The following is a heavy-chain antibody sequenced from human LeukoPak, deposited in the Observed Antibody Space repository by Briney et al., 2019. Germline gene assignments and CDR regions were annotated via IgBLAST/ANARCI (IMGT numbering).Heavy chain of an antibody. V-gene: IGHV3-9*01. J-gene: IGHJ6*03. CDR1: GFTFDDYG. Sequence: GGSLRLSCAASGFTFDDYGMNWVRQLPGKGLEWVSGINWKSDSIAYAVSVRGRFTISRDNAKNALYLQMNNLRADDTALYYCARARRETTSYYFYLDVWGRGTTVTVSS. CDR3: ARARRETTSYYFYLDV. CDR2: INWKSDSI. D-gene: IGHD4-11*01.